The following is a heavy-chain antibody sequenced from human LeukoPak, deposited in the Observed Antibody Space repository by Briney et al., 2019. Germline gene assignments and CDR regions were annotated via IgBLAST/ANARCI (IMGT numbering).Heavy chain of an antibody. J-gene: IGHJ3*02. CDR3: ARTTRGWLQLWGDDAFDI. V-gene: IGHV1-2*02. Sequence: GASVKVSCKASGYTFTGYYMHWVRQAPGQGLEWMGWINPNSGGTNYAQKFQGRVTMTRDTSISTAYMELSRLRSDDTAVYYCARTTRGWLQLWGDDAFDIWGQGTMVTVSS. CDR1: GYTFTGYY. CDR2: INPNSGGT. D-gene: IGHD5-24*01.